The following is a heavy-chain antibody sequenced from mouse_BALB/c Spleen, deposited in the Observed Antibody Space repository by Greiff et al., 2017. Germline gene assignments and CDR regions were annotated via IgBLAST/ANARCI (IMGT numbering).Heavy chain of an antibody. J-gene: IGHJ3*01. CDR3: ANGNYAY. CDR2: ISSGGST. D-gene: IGHD2-1*01. V-gene: IGHV5-6-5*01. Sequence: DVQLVESGGGLVKPGGSLKLSCAASGFTFSSYAMSWVRQTPEKRLEWVASISSGGSTYYPDSVKGRFTISRDNARNILYLQMSSLRSEDTAMYYCANGNYAYWGQGTLVTVSA. CDR1: GFTFSSYA.